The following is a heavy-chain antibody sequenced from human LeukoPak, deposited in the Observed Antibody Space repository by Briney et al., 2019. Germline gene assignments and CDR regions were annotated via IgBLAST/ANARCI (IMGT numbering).Heavy chain of an antibody. V-gene: IGHV3-21*01. J-gene: IGHJ6*02. Sequence: GGSLRLSCAASGFTFSSSAMNWVRQAPGKGLEWVSSINNVGSHIYYADSVKGRFTISRDNAKNSLYLQMNSLRAEDTAVYYCARDRGYSYGPYYYGMDVWGQGTTVTVSS. D-gene: IGHD5-18*01. CDR2: INNVGSHI. CDR1: GFTFSSSA. CDR3: ARDRGYSYGPYYYGMDV.